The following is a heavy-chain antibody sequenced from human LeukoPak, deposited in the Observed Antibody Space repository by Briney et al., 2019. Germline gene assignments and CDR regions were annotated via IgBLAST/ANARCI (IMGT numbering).Heavy chain of an antibody. Sequence: SETLSLTCTVSGASIRNYYWSWIRQSPGKGLEWIGYIYYSGSTNYNPSLESRVAMSVDTSKNQFSLRLSSVTAADTAIYSCARRYSSSWYVGFFDAWGQGTLVTVSS. D-gene: IGHD6-13*01. CDR1: GASIRNYY. CDR3: ARRYSSSWYVGFFDA. J-gene: IGHJ5*02. V-gene: IGHV4-59*08. CDR2: IYYSGST.